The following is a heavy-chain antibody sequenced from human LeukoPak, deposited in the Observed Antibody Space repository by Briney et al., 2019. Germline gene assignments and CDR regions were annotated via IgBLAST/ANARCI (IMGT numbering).Heavy chain of an antibody. D-gene: IGHD3-3*01. J-gene: IGHJ4*02. V-gene: IGHV3-23*01. CDR2: ISGSGGST. CDR1: GFTFSSYA. Sequence: GGSLRLSCAASGFTFSSYAMSWVRQAPGKGLEWVSAISGSGGSTYYADSVKGRFTISRDNSKNTLYLQMNSLRAEDTAVYYCAKLSLNDFWSGYPLDYWGQGTLVTVSS. CDR3: AKLSLNDFWSGYPLDY.